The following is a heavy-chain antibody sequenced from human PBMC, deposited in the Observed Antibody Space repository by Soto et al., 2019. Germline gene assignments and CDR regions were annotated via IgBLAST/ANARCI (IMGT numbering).Heavy chain of an antibody. CDR1: GFTFSSYA. CDR3: ARDAIAVAGYNWFDP. CDR2: ISYDGSNK. V-gene: IGHV3-30-3*01. D-gene: IGHD6-19*01. Sequence: PGGPLRLSCAASGFTFSSYAMHWVRQAPGKGLEWVAVISYDGSNKYYADSVKGRFTISRDNSKNTLYLQMNSLRAEDTAVYYCARDAIAVAGYNWFDPWGQGTLVTVSS. J-gene: IGHJ5*02.